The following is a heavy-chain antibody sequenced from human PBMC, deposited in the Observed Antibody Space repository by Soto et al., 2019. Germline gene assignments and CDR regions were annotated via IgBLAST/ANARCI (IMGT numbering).Heavy chain of an antibody. Sequence: SVKVSCKASGGTFSSYAISWVRQAPGQGLEWMGGIIPIFGTANYAQKFQGRVTITADESTSTAYMGLSSLRSEDTAVYYCAGLGYDFPSRPYWGQGTLVTVSS. CDR3: AGLGYDFPSRPY. CDR1: GGTFSSYA. D-gene: IGHD3-16*01. J-gene: IGHJ4*02. CDR2: IIPIFGTA. V-gene: IGHV1-69*13.